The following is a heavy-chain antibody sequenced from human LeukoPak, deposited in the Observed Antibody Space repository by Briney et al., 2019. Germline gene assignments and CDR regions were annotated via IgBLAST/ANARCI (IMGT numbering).Heavy chain of an antibody. CDR1: GYTFTSYD. CDR3: ARAMVRGLKVIGY. Sequence: ASVKVSCKASGYTFTSYDINWVRQATGQGLEWMGWMNPNSGNTGYAQKFQGRVTMTRNTSISTAYMELSSLRSEGTAVYYCARAMVRGLKVIGYWGQGTLVTVSS. CDR2: MNPNSGNT. D-gene: IGHD3-10*01. V-gene: IGHV1-8*01. J-gene: IGHJ4*02.